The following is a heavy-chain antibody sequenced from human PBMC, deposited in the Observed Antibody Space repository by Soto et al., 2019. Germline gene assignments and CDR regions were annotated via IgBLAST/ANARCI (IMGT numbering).Heavy chain of an antibody. D-gene: IGHD6-19*01. J-gene: IGHJ6*03. CDR1: GYTFTSYD. Sequence: ASVKVSCKASGYTFTSYDINWVRQATGQGLEWMGWMNPNRGNTGYAQKFQGRVTMTRNTSISTAYMELSSLRSEDTAVYYCARGVSWWQWLKTGRYYYYMDVWGKGTTVTVSS. CDR2: MNPNRGNT. V-gene: IGHV1-8*01. CDR3: ARGVSWWQWLKTGRYYYYMDV.